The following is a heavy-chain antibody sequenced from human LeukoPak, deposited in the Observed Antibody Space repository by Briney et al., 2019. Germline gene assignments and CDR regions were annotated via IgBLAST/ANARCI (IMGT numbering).Heavy chain of an antibody. CDR2: IYYSGST. CDR1: GGSISSYY. CDR3: ARVVSDYYDSSGYLDY. J-gene: IGHJ4*02. D-gene: IGHD3-22*01. Sequence: SETLSLTCTVSGGSISSYYWSWIRQPPGKGLEGIGYIYYSGSTNYNPSLKSRVTISVDTSKNQFSLKLSSVTAADTAVHYCARVVSDYYDSSGYLDYWGQGTLVTVSS. V-gene: IGHV4-59*01.